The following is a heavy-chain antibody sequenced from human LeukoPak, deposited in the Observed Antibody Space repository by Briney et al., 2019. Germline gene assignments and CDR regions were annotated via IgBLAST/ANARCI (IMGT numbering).Heavy chain of an antibody. Sequence: GGSLRLSCAASGFTFSSYAMSWVRQAPGKGLEWVSAISGSGGSTYYADSVKGRFTISRDNSKNTLFLHMNSLSAEDTAVYFCAREAEYCSAGSCYGDRLDYWGRGTLVTVSS. CDR3: AREAEYCSAGSCYGDRLDY. CDR2: ISGSGGST. V-gene: IGHV3-23*01. CDR1: GFTFSSYA. J-gene: IGHJ4*02. D-gene: IGHD2-15*01.